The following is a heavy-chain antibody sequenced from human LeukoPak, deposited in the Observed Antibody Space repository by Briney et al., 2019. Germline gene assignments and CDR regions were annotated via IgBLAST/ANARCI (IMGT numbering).Heavy chain of an antibody. J-gene: IGHJ4*02. D-gene: IGHD3-22*01. CDR2: IYYSGST. V-gene: IGHV4-39*01. Sequence: RSSETLSLTCTVTGGSISSYYWGWIRQPPGKGLEWIGSIYYSGSTYYNPSLKSRVIISVDTSKNQFSLKLSSVTAADTAVYYCARSYYYDSSPILDYWGQGTLVTVSS. CDR3: ARSYYYDSSPILDY. CDR1: GGSISSYY.